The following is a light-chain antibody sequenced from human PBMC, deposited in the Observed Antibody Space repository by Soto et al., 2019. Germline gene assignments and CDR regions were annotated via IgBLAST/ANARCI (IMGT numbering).Light chain of an antibody. CDR3: LHYNNWPFT. CDR2: GAS. J-gene: IGKJ2*01. CDR1: QSVSSN. V-gene: IGKV3-15*01. Sequence: EIVMTQSPATLSVSPGERATLSCRASQSVSSNLAWYQQKPGQAPTLLLYGASARATGIPARFSGSGSGTEFTLTISSLRSEDFAVYYCLHYNNWPFTFGQGTKLEIK.